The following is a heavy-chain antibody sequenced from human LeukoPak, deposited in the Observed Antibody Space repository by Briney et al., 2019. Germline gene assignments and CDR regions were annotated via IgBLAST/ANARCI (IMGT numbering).Heavy chain of an antibody. CDR3: ARFTPRLTREKFDY. CDR2: INTYSANT. Sequence: ASVKVSCKASGYTFNNHDINWVRQAPGRGLEWMGWINTYSANTNYAQEFQDRVIMTTDTSTSTAYMELRSLRSDDTAVYYCARFTPRLTREKFDYWGQGTLVTVSS. V-gene: IGHV1-18*01. J-gene: IGHJ4*02. D-gene: IGHD2-2*01. CDR1: GYTFNNHD.